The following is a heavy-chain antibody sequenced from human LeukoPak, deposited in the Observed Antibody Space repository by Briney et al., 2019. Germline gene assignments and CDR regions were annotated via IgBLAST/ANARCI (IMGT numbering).Heavy chain of an antibody. V-gene: IGHV4-59*01. CDR3: ASIGSGSYHYFDY. D-gene: IGHD3-10*01. CDR1: GGPISSYY. CDR2: IYYSGST. J-gene: IGHJ4*02. Sequence: SETLSLTCSVSGGPISSYYWSWIPQPPGKGLEWIGYIYYSGSTNYNPSLKSRVTISVDTSKNQFSLKLSSVTAADTAMYYCASIGSGSYHYFDYWGQGTLVTVSS.